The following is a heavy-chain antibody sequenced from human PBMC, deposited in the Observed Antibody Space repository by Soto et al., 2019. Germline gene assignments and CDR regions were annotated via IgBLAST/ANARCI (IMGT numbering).Heavy chain of an antibody. CDR2: IYWDDAK. V-gene: IGHV2-5*02. D-gene: IGHD3-16*01. Sequence: SGPTLVNPTQTLTLTCTFSGFSLSTSGVGVGWIRQPPGKALEWLALIYWDDAKEYSPSLKSRLTITKDTSKNQVVLIMTNMDPVDTATYYCAHKGGGDRILDYWGQGTLVTVSS. CDR1: GFSLSTSGVG. CDR3: AHKGGGDRILDY. J-gene: IGHJ4*02.